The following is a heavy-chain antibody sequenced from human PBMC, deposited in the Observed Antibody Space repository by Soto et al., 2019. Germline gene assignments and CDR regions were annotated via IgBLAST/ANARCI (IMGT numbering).Heavy chain of an antibody. D-gene: IGHD2-15*01. CDR2: IFPGDSDT. CDR3: ARRYCSGGSCSNWFDP. CDR1: GYSFTDYW. J-gene: IGHJ5*02. V-gene: IGHV5-51*01. Sequence: GEFLKISCQGSGYSFTDYWIGWVRQMPGKGLEWMGIIFPGDSDTTYSPSFQGQVTTSADKSISTAYLQWSSLRASDTAIYYCARRYCSGGSCSNWFDPWGQGALVTVSS.